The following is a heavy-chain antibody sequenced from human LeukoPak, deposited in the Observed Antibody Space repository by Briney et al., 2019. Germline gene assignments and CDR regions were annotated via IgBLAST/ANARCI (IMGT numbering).Heavy chain of an antibody. CDR2: VYYSGST. V-gene: IGHV4-39*01. D-gene: IGHD3-22*01. J-gene: IGHJ4*02. CDR3: ARQYYDSSGYYPWYFDY. Sequence: SETLSLTCTVSGGSFSSTTYYWGWIRQPPGKGLEWIGSVYYSGSTYYNQSLKSRVTISVDTSKNQFSLKLTSVTTADTAVYYCARQYYDSSGYYPWYFDYWGQGTLVTVSS. CDR1: GGSFSSTTYY.